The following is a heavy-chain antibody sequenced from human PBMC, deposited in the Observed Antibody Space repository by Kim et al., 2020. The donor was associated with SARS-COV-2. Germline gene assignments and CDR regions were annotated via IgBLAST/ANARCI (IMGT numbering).Heavy chain of an antibody. J-gene: IGHJ3*01. CDR1: GFTFSSYG. D-gene: IGHD3-9*01. CDR2: IWYDGSNK. V-gene: IGHV3-33*06. CDR3: AKGWTYYDILAGYYTPPGSLDF. Sequence: GGSLRLSCAASGFTFSSYGMHWVRQAPGKGLEWVAAIWYDGSNKYYADSVKGRFTISRDNSKNTLYLQMNSLRAEDTAVYYCAKGWTYYDILAGYYTPPGSLDFWGQGTMVTVSS.